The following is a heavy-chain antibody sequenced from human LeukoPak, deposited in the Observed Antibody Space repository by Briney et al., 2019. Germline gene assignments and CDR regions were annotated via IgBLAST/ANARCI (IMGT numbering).Heavy chain of an antibody. J-gene: IGHJ4*02. CDR3: AREAAVPNTVFDY. Sequence: GGSLRLSCAASGFTLGNYWMHWVRHAPGKGLVWVSRIQRDGSSTTYADSVKGRFTISRDNAKNTLYLQMNSLRAEDTAVYYCAREAAVPNTVFDYWGQGSLVTVSS. CDR1: GFTLGNYW. CDR2: IQRDGSST. V-gene: IGHV3-74*01. D-gene: IGHD4-17*01.